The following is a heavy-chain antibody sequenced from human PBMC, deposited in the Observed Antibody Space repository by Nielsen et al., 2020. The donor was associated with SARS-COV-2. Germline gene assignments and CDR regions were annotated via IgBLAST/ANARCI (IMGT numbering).Heavy chain of an antibody. Sequence: GESLKISCAASGFTFSSYGMHWVRQAPGKGLEWVAVISYDGSNKYYADSVKGRFTISRDNSKNTLYLQMNSLRAEDTAVYYCAKEIYSTAGGMDVWGQGTTVTVSS. V-gene: IGHV3-30*18. J-gene: IGHJ6*02. CDR3: AKEIYSTAGGMDV. CDR1: GFTFSSYG. D-gene: IGHD6-13*01. CDR2: ISYDGSNK.